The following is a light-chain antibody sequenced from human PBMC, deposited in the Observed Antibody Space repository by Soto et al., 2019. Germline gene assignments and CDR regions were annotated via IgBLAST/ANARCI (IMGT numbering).Light chain of an antibody. CDR3: QQYGYLVT. CDR2: GAS. J-gene: IGKJ4*01. V-gene: IGKV3-20*01. Sequence: IVVAEFPGPLVFAPRERATLSCRTSQSVRSDHLGWYQQKPGQATRLLIYGASSRAAGIPDRFSGSGSGTDFTLTISMLAQEDFAMYYWQQYGYLVTFGGGTKV. CDR1: QSVRSDH.